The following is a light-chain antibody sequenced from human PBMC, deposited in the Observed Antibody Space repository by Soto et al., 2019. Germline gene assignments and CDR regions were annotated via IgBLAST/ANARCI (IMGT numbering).Light chain of an antibody. V-gene: IGLV7-46*01. CDR3: LLSYSGDRPV. Sequence: QAVVTQEPSLTVSPGGTVTLTCASTTGAVTATRYPYWFRQRPDQAPTALLYDTNIKHSWTPARFSGSLLGGKAALTLSGAQPEDEADYYCLLSYSGDRPVFGGGTKLTVL. J-gene: IGLJ2*01. CDR1: TGAVTATRY. CDR2: DTN.